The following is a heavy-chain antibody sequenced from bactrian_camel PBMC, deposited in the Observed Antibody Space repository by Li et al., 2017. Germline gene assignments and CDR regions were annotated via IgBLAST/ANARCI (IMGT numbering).Heavy chain of an antibody. J-gene: IGHJ6*01. V-gene: IGHV3S54*01. CDR1: DSSSNC. CDR2: IYDTGSGSRDT. Sequence: VQLVESGGGSVQAGGSLRLSCEASDSSSNCMGWFRQAGKAREWVASIYDTGSGSRDTVYADSVKGRFTISLDSAKNTAYLQMYSLKPEDTAMCYCAAVSFGTCTVRAGVDDFGSWGQGTQVTVS. CDR3: AAVSFGTCTVRAGVDDFGS. D-gene: IGHD6*01.